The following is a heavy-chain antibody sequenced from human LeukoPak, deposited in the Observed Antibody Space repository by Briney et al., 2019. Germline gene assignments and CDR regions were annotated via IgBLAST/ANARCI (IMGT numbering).Heavy chain of an antibody. J-gene: IGHJ4*02. CDR2: IYSGGST. D-gene: IGHD3-22*01. V-gene: IGHV3-66*01. Sequence: PGGSLRLSCAASGFSVSSNYMTWVRQAPGKGLEWVSVIYSGGSTYYADSVKGRFTISRDNSKNTVYLQMNSLSVEDTAVYYCARGVDYYPHFDYWGQGTLVTVSS. CDR1: GFSVSSNY. CDR3: ARGVDYYPHFDY.